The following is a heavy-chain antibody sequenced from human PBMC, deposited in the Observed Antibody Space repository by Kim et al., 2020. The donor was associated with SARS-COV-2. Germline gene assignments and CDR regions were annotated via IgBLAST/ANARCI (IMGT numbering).Heavy chain of an antibody. J-gene: IGHJ6*02. D-gene: IGHD3-9*01. V-gene: IGHV3-11*06. CDR3: ARDRTEYYDILTGYYYGMDV. Sequence: GRFTISRDNARNSLVLQMNSLRAEDTAVYYCARDRTEYYDILTGYYYGMDVWGQGTTVTVSS.